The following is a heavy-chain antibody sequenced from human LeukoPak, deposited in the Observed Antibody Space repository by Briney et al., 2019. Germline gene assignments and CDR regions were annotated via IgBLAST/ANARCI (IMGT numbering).Heavy chain of an antibody. CDR3: ARATEETGSLPYYYIDV. J-gene: IGHJ6*03. CDR2: ISSSSSYI. V-gene: IGHV3-21*01. Sequence: GGSLRLSCAASGFTFSSYSMNWVRQAPGKGREWVSSISSSSSYIYYADSVKGRFTISRDNAKNSLYLQMNSLRAEDTAVYYCARATEETGSLPYYYIDVWGKGTTVTVSS. CDR1: GFTFSSYS. D-gene: IGHD1-1*01.